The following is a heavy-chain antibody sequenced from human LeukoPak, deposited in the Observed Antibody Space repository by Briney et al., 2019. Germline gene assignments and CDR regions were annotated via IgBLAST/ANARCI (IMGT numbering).Heavy chain of an antibody. CDR2: INHSGST. CDR3: ARPKTVGDFDL. J-gene: IGHJ2*01. Sequence: SETLSLTCAVYGGSFSGYYWSWIRQPPGKGLEWIGEINHSGSTNYNPFLKSRVTISVDTSKNQFSLKLSSVTAADTAVYYCARPKTVGDFDLWGRGTLVTVSS. CDR1: GGSFSGYY. D-gene: IGHD3-10*01. V-gene: IGHV4-34*01.